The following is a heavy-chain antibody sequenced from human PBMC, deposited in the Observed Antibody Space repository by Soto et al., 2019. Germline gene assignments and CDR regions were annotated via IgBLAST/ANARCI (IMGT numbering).Heavy chain of an antibody. Sequence: SETLSLTCAVYGGSFCGYYWSWIRQPPGKGLEWIGEINHSGSTNYNLSLKSRVTISVDTSKNQFSLKLSSVTAADTAVYYCARWFGDVSFDYWGQGTLVTVSS. CDR1: GGSFCGYY. J-gene: IGHJ4*02. CDR3: ARWFGDVSFDY. D-gene: IGHD3-10*01. CDR2: INHSGST. V-gene: IGHV4-34*01.